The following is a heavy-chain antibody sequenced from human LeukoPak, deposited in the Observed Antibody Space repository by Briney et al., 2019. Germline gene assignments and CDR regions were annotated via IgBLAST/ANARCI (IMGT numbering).Heavy chain of an antibody. D-gene: IGHD1-20*01. CDR1: GYTFTSYY. Sequence: ASVKVSCKASGYTFTSYYMHWVRQAPGQGLEWMGIINPSGGSTSYAQKFQGRVTMTRDTSTSTVYMELSSLRSEDTAVYYCARDPTITGPHDAFDIWGQGTMVTVSS. CDR3: ARDPTITGPHDAFDI. CDR2: INPSGGST. J-gene: IGHJ3*02. V-gene: IGHV1-46*01.